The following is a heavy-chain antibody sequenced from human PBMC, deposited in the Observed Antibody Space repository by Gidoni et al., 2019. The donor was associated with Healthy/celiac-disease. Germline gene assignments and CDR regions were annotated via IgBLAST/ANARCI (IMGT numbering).Heavy chain of an antibody. Sequence: EVQLVESGGGLVQPGGSLRLSCAASGFTVSSNYMSWVRQAPGKGLEWVSVIYSGGSTYYADSVKGRFTISRDNSKNTLYLQMNSLRAEDTAVYYCARDRTTVVTPWYYYGMDVWGQGTTVTVSS. V-gene: IGHV3-66*02. CDR3: ARDRTTVVTPWYYYGMDV. CDR1: GFTVSSNY. CDR2: IYSGGST. J-gene: IGHJ6*02. D-gene: IGHD4-17*01.